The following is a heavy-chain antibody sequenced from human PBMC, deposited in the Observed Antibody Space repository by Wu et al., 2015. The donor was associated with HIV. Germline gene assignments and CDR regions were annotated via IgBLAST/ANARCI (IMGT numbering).Heavy chain of an antibody. D-gene: IGHD3-10*01. V-gene: IGHV1-46*01. CDR3: ARESGSGSYWTS. J-gene: IGHJ5*02. Sequence: QVQLGQSGAEVRKPGASVKVSCKASGYTFTSYHLHWVRQAPGQGLEWMGIIKPSGGSTIYAQKFQGRVSMTRDTSTSTVYMELSTLRSEDTAVYYCARESGSGSYWTSWGQGTLVTVSS. CDR2: IKPSGGST. CDR1: GYTFTSYH.